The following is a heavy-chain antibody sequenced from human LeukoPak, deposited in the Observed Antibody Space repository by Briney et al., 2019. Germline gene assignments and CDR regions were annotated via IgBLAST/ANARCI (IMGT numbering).Heavy chain of an antibody. V-gene: IGHV3-30*18. D-gene: IGHD4-17*01. J-gene: IGHJ4*02. CDR1: GFTFSSYG. CDR3: AKDLYGDSGGGDFDY. Sequence: GGSLRLSCAASGFTFSSYGMHWVRQAPGKGLEWVAVISYDGSNKYYADSVKGRFTISRDNSNNPLYLQMNRLRAEDTAVYYCAKDLYGDSGGGDFDYWGQGTLVTVSS. CDR2: ISYDGSNK.